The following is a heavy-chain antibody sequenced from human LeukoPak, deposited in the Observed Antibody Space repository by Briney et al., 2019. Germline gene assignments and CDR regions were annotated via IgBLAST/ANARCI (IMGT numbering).Heavy chain of an antibody. CDR3: ARDQYQLEGGFDY. J-gene: IGHJ4*02. Sequence: GGSLRLSCAASGFTFSSYAMHWVRQAPGKGLEWVAVISYDGNNKYYAASVKGRFTISRDNSKNTLYLQMNSLRAEDTAVYYCARDQYQLEGGFDYWGQGTLVTVSS. D-gene: IGHD2-2*01. V-gene: IGHV3-30-3*01. CDR1: GFTFSSYA. CDR2: ISYDGNNK.